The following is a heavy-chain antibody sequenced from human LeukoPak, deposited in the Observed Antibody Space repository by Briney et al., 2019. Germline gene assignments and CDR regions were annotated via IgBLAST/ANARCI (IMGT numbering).Heavy chain of an antibody. D-gene: IGHD5-12*01. J-gene: IGHJ4*02. CDR3: ARDGTYTDYDPDFDI. CDR2: IKQDGSEK. CDR1: GFTFSRFW. Sequence: GGSLRLSCAASGFTFSRFWMSWVRQAPGKGLEWVANIKQDGSEKYYVDSVKDRFTISRDNAKNSLYLQMNSLRAEDTAVFYCARDGTYTDYDPDFDIWGQGTLVTVSS. V-gene: IGHV3-7*04.